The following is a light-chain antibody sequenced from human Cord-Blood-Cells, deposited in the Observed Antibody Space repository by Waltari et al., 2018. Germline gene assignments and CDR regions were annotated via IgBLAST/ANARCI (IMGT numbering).Light chain of an antibody. J-gene: IGLJ3*02. CDR3: CSYAGSYTWV. V-gene: IGLV2-11*01. Sequence: QSALTQPPSVSGSPGQSVTISCTGTSRDVGGYNYVPWYQQHPGKAPKPMIDDVSKRPSGVPDRFSGSKSCNTASRTISGLQAEEEADYYCCSYAGSYTWVFGGGTKLTVL. CDR1: SRDVGGYNY. CDR2: DVS.